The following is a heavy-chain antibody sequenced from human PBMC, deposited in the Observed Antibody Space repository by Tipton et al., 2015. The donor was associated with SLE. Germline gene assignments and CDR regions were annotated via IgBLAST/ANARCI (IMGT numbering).Heavy chain of an antibody. CDR2: LYHSGDT. V-gene: IGHV4-39*07. CDR3: ARVRKSSGWTFDY. J-gene: IGHJ4*02. Sequence: TLSLTCTVSGDSITSFNQYWGWIRQPPGRRLEYLASLYHSGDTYYNPSLRSRLTISMDTSKNQFSLRLRSVTAADTAVYYCARVRKSSGWTFDYWGQGTLVTVSS. D-gene: IGHD6-19*01. CDR1: GDSITSFNQY.